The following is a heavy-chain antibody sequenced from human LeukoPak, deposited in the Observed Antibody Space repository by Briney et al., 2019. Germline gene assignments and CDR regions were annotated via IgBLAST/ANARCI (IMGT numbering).Heavy chain of an antibody. V-gene: IGHV3-7*01. Sequence: GGSLRLSCAASGFIFSGSWMSWVRQAPGKGLEWLAHIKGDGSREIYLGSVKERFLISRDNAKNSLYLQMNNLRAEDTAVYYCARDYCSGGSCYSESHDAFDIWGQGTMVTVSS. D-gene: IGHD2-15*01. CDR1: GFIFSGSW. J-gene: IGHJ3*02. CDR2: IKGDGSRE. CDR3: ARDYCSGGSCYSESHDAFDI.